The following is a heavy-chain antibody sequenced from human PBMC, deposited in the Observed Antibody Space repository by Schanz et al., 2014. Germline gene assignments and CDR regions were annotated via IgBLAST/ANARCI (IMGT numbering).Heavy chain of an antibody. Sequence: QIQLVESGGGVVQPGTSLRLSCTISGFSFSRYGMHWVRQAPGKGLEWVAVISSDETVAYYVDSVKGRFTISRDNSKNTLYLQKNSLIPDDTAVYYCSKNLSYEILSNNYLDVWGQGTTVTVSS. CDR3: SKNLSYEILSNNYLDV. J-gene: IGHJ4*02. CDR1: GFSFSRYG. D-gene: IGHD5-18*01. CDR2: ISSDETVA. V-gene: IGHV3-30*18.